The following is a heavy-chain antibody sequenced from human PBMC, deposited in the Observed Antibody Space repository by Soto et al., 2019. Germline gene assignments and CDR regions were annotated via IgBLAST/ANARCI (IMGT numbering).Heavy chain of an antibody. CDR2: ISAYNGNT. D-gene: IGHD3-22*01. CDR1: GYTFTSYG. CDR3: ARDDYYDSSGYYQIHYYYYYYGMDV. Sequence: GASVKVSCKASGYTFTSYGISWVRQAPGQGLEWMGWISAYNGNTNYAQKLQGRVTMITDTSTSTAYMELRSLRSDDTAVYYCARDDYYDSSGYYQIHYYYYYYGMDVWGQGTTVTVSS. J-gene: IGHJ6*02. V-gene: IGHV1-18*01.